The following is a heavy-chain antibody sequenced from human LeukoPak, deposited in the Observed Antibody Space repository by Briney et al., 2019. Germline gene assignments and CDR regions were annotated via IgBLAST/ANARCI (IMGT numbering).Heavy chain of an antibody. CDR3: ERQLLSGYFDY. D-gene: IGHD3-10*01. J-gene: IGHJ4*02. V-gene: IGHV4-59*01. CDR1: GGSISSFY. CDR2: IYYSGSS. Sequence: PSETLSLTCTVSGGSISSFYWSWIRQPPGKGLEWDGDIYYSGSSNYNPSLKSRVTISVDTSKNQFSLKLSSVTAADTAVYYCERQLLSGYFDYWGQGTLVTVSS.